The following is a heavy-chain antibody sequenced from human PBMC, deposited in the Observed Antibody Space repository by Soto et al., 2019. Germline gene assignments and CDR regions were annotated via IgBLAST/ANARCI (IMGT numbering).Heavy chain of an antibody. D-gene: IGHD2-15*01. V-gene: IGHV3-30-3*01. CDR3: AREDHGSGHAGTFFL. Sequence: QVHLVESGGGVVQPGTSLRLSCAVSGFTLSTYVLHWVHQAPGKGLEWVVLISSDESNKHYADSVKDRFTIARDISKNALYLGMGGLRSDNTAVYYCAREDHGSGHAGTFFLWGQGSQVAVSS. CDR2: ISSDESNK. J-gene: IGHJ1*01. CDR1: GFTLSTYV.